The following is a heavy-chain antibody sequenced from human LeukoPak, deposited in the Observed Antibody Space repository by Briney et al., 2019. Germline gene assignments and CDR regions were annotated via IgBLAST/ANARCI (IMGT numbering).Heavy chain of an antibody. CDR1: GYTFTSYG. CDR2: ISAYNGNT. J-gene: IGHJ6*02. Sequence: GASVKVSCKASGYTFTSYGISWVRQAPGQGLEWMGWISAYNGNTNYAQKLQGRVTMTTDTSTSTAYMELRGLRSDDTAVYYCARDMGDCSSTSCYVLYYYYYGMDVWGQGTTVTVSS. D-gene: IGHD2-2*01. V-gene: IGHV1-18*01. CDR3: ARDMGDCSSTSCYVLYYYYYGMDV.